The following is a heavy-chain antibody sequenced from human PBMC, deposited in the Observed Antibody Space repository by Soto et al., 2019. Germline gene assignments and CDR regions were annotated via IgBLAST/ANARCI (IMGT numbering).Heavy chain of an antibody. CDR1: GFSFSDSA. CDR2: IRSKVNSYAT. J-gene: IGHJ4*02. D-gene: IGHD1-26*01. Sequence: GGSLRLSCAASGFSFSDSAMHWVRQASGKGPEWVGRIRSKVNSYATLYATSVQGRFTISRDDSRNTAYLQMNSLKSEDTAVYYCTTYSGNYRADFAYWGQGTLVTVSS. V-gene: IGHV3-73*01. CDR3: TTYSGNYRADFAY.